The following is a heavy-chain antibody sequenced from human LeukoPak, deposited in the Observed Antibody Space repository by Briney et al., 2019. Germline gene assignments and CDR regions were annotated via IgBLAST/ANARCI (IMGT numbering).Heavy chain of an antibody. V-gene: IGHV1-2*02. CDR3: ARTTDYTYYYDSSGYVDYAFDI. CDR2: INPNSGGT. Sequence: ASVKVSCKASGYTFTGYYMHWVRQAPGQGLEWMGWINPNSGGTNYAQKFQGRVTMTRDTSISTAYMELSRLRSDDTAVYYCARTTDYTYYYDSSGYVDYAFDIWGQGTVVTVSS. D-gene: IGHD3-22*01. J-gene: IGHJ3*02. CDR1: GYTFTGYY.